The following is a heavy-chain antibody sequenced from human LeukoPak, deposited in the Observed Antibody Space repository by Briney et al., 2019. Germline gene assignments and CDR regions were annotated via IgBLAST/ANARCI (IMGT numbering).Heavy chain of an antibody. CDR3: ARGEGNWFDP. J-gene: IGHJ5*02. CDR2: INHSGST. V-gene: IGHV4-34*01. CDR1: GGSFSGYY. Sequence: SETLSLTCAVYGGSFSGYYWSWIRQPPGKGLEWIGEINHSGSTNYNPSLKSRVTISVDTSKNQFSLKLSSVTAADTVVYYCARGEGNWFDPWGQGTLVTVSS.